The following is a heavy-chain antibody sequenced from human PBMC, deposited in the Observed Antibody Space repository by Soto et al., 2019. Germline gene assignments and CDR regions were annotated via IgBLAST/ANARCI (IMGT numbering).Heavy chain of an antibody. CDR3: ARGGHVVVVTAALDY. CDR1: GDTFTDYY. D-gene: IGHD2-21*02. J-gene: IGHJ4*02. V-gene: IGHV1-46*01. CDR2: VNPSGGHT. Sequence: QVQLVQSGTEVKKPGASVKVSCKASGDTFTDYYIHWVRQAPGQGLEWMGTVNPSGGHTTYAQHFLGRMTMPRDTSTSTLYMELTILTSEDTAIYYCARGGHVVVVTAALDYWGQGTLVTVAS.